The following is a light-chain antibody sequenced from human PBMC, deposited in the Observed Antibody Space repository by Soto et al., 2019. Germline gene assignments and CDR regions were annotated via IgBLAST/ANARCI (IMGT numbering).Light chain of an antibody. CDR3: QQYKDWPPLT. CDR1: QNININ. CDR2: GAS. V-gene: IGKV3D-15*01. J-gene: IGKJ4*01. Sequence: EIVMRQSPVILSVSPGERATLSCRASQNININLAWYQQRPGQAPRVLIYGASSRASGIPDRFSGSGSGTDFTLTINRLEPDDFAFYYCQQYKDWPPLTFGGGTRVDMK.